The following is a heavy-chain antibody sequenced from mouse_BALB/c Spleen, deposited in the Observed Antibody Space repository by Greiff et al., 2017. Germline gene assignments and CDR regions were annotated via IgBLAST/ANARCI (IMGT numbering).Heavy chain of an antibody. D-gene: IGHD3-1*01. J-gene: IGHJ3*01. Sequence: QVQLQQPGAELVKPGTSVKLSCKASGYNFTSYWINWVKLRPGQGLEWIGDIYPGSGSTNYNEKFKSKATLTVDTSSSTAYMQLSSLASEDSALYYCARRDPSGPLAYWGQGTLVTVSA. CDR2: IYPGSGST. CDR3: ARRDPSGPLAY. V-gene: IGHV1-55*01. CDR1: GYNFTSYW.